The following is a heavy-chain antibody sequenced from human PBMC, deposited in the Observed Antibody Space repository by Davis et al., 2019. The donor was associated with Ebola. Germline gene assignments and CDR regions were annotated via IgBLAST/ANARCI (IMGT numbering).Heavy chain of an antibody. CDR1: GFTVSSNY. CDR3: AREIYDYIWGSYRPYFDY. CDR2: IYSGGST. V-gene: IGHV3-66*01. Sequence: GGSLRLSCAASGFTVSSNYMSWVRQAPGKGLEWVSVIYSGGSTYYADSVKGRFTISRDNSKNTLYLQMNSLRAEDTAVYYCAREIYDYIWGSYRPYFDYWGQGTLVTVSS. D-gene: IGHD3-16*02. J-gene: IGHJ4*02.